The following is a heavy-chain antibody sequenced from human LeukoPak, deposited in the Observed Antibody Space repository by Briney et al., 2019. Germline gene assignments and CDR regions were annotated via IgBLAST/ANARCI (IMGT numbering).Heavy chain of an antibody. CDR2: IYYSGST. V-gene: IGHV4-39*07. J-gene: IGHJ4*02. CDR3: ASDTSGSYAY. D-gene: IGHD1-26*01. Sequence: SETLSLSCTVSGASISSSSYYWAWIRQPPGKGLEWIGSIYYSGSTYYNPSLKSRVTISVDTSKNQFSLKLSSVTAADTAVYYSASDTSGSYAYWGQGTLVPVSS. CDR1: GASISSSSYY.